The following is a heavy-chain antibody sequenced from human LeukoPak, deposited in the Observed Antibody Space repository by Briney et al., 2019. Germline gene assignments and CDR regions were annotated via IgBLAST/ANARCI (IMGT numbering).Heavy chain of an antibody. D-gene: IGHD1-7*01. CDR3: ARGRNYDEIGYYYYYGMDV. J-gene: IGHJ6*02. V-gene: IGHV3-7*01. CDR1: GFTFSSYW. Sequence: GGSLRLSCAASGFTFSSYWMSWVRQAPGKGLEWVANIKQDGSEKYYVDSVKGRFTISRDNAKNSLYLQMNSLRAEDTAVYYCARGRNYDEIGYYYYYGMDVWGQGTTVTVSS. CDR2: IKQDGSEK.